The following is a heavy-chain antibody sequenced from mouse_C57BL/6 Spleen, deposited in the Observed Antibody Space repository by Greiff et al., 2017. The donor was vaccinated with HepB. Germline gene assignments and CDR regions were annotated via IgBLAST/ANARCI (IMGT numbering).Heavy chain of an antibody. D-gene: IGHD2-3*01. CDR3: AREDGYYWYFDV. CDR1: GFTFSDFY. V-gene: IGHV7-1*01. CDR2: SRNKANDYTT. J-gene: IGHJ1*03. Sequence: EVKLVESGGGLVQSGRSLRLSCATSGFTFSDFYMVWVRQAPGKGLEWIAASRNKANDYTTEYSASVKGRFIVSRDTSQSILYLQMNALRAEDTAIYYCAREDGYYWYFDVWGTGTTVTVSS.